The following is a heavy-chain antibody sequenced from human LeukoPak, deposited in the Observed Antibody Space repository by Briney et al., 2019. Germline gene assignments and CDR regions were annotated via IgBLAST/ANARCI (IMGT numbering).Heavy chain of an antibody. J-gene: IGHJ6*02. Sequence: KPSETLSLTCAVYGGSFSGYYWSWIRQPPGKGLEWIGEINHSGSTNYNPSLKSRVTISVDTSKNQFSLKLSSVTAADTAVYYCARRGVPAANFHPYYHYYYGMDVWGQGTTVTVSS. CDR2: INHSGST. CDR1: GGSFSGYY. CDR3: ARRGVPAANFHPYYHYYYGMDV. V-gene: IGHV4-34*01. D-gene: IGHD2-2*01.